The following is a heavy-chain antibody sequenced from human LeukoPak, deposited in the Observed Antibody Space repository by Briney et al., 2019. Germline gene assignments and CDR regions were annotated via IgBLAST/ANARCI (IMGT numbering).Heavy chain of an antibody. CDR3: ARGGVVEYQLLLGNDY. CDR1: GFTFSSYS. V-gene: IGHV3-48*01. CDR2: ISSSSSTI. Sequence: PGGPLRLSCAASGFTFSSYSMNWVRQAPGKGLEWVSYISSSSSTIYYADSVKGRFTISRDNAKNSLYLQMNSLRAEDTAVYYCARGGVVEYQLLLGNDYWGQGTLVTVSS. J-gene: IGHJ4*02. D-gene: IGHD2-2*01.